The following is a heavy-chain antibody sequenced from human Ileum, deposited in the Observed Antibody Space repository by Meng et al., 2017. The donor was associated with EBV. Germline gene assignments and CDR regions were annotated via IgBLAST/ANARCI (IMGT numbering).Heavy chain of an antibody. D-gene: IGHD2-2*01. CDR2: INAGNGNT. V-gene: IGHV1-3*01. J-gene: IGHJ4*02. Sequence: QVHLVQSGSEVKKPXXSVKVXCKASGYSFTTYAMHWVRQAPGQRLEWMGWINAGNGNTKYSEKFQSRVTITRDTAASTAYMELSSLRSEDTAVYYCARTGCSSSSCYDXWGQGTLVTVSS. CDR3: ARTGCSSSSCYDX. CDR1: GYSFTTYA.